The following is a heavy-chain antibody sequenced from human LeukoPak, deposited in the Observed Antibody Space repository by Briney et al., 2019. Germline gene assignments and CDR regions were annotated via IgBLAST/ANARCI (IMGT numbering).Heavy chain of an antibody. CDR1: GFIFSSYA. Sequence: GGSLRLSCAASGFIFSSYAMHWVRQAPGKGLEWVAVTSYDGSNKYYADSVKGRFTISRDNSKNTQYLQMNSLRAEDTAVYYCAKDFSHYDGGFDYWGQGTLVTVSS. CDR3: AKDFSHYDGGFDY. CDR2: TSYDGSNK. D-gene: IGHD3-16*01. V-gene: IGHV3-30-3*01. J-gene: IGHJ4*02.